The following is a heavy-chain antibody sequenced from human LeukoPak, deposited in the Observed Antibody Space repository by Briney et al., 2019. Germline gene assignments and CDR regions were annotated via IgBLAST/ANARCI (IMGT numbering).Heavy chain of an antibody. D-gene: IGHD2-15*01. CDR1: GYTFTSYD. Sequence: ASVKVSCKASGYTFTSYDINWVRQATGQGLEWMGWMSPNSGITGYAQKFQGRVTITADKSTSTAYMELSSLRSEDTAVYYCARDPCSGGSCYPPQNWFDPWGQGTLVTVSS. CDR3: ARDPCSGGSCYPPQNWFDP. J-gene: IGHJ5*02. CDR2: MSPNSGIT. V-gene: IGHV1-8*01.